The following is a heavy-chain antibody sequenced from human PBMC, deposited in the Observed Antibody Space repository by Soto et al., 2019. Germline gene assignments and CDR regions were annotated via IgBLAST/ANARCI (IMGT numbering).Heavy chain of an antibody. Sequence: GGSLRLSCAASGFTFSSYAMIWVRQAPGKGLEWVSAISGSGGSTYYADSVKGRFTISRDNSKNTLYLQMNSLRAEDTAVYYCAKSGSYYYDSSGYYVDYWGQGTLVTVSS. CDR1: GFTFSSYA. CDR2: ISGSGGST. D-gene: IGHD3-22*01. CDR3: AKSGSYYYDSSGYYVDY. V-gene: IGHV3-23*01. J-gene: IGHJ4*02.